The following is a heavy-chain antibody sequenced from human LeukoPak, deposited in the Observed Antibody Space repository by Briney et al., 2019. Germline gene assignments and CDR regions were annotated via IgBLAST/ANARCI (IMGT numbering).Heavy chain of an antibody. CDR2: IYSGGST. Sequence: GGSLRLSCAASGFTVSSNYMTWVRQAPGKGLEWVSIIYSGGSTYYADSVKGRFTVSRENAKNSLYLQMNSLRAGDTAVYYCARGSRDDYGDYYFDYWGQGTLVTVSS. V-gene: IGHV3-66*01. CDR1: GFTVSSNY. J-gene: IGHJ4*02. D-gene: IGHD4-17*01. CDR3: ARGSRDDYGDYYFDY.